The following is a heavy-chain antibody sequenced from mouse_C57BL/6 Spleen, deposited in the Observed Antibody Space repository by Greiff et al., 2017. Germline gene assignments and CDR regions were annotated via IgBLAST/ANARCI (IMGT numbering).Heavy chain of an antibody. CDR1: GFTFSDYY. CDR3: ARYYYGSSYEYFDV. Sequence: EVKLVESEGGLVQPGSSMNLSCTASGFTFSDYYMAWVRQVPEKGLEWVANINYDGSSTYYLDSLKSRFIISRDNAKNILYLQMSSLKSEDTATYYCARYYYGSSYEYFDVWGTGTTVTVSS. D-gene: IGHD1-1*01. V-gene: IGHV5-16*01. CDR2: INYDGSST. J-gene: IGHJ1*03.